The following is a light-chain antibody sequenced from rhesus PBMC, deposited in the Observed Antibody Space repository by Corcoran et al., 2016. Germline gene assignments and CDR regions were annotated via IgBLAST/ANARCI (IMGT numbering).Light chain of an antibody. CDR3: QQYDALPWT. J-gene: IGKJ1*01. Sequence: DIQMTQSPSSLSASVGDKVTITCHASQDISNWLAWYQQKPGKAPKPLIYYASSLHSGVPSRFSGSGSGTDYILTISSLQPEDFATYYCQQYDALPWTFGQGTRVEIK. V-gene: IGKV1-19*01. CDR2: YAS. CDR1: QDISNW.